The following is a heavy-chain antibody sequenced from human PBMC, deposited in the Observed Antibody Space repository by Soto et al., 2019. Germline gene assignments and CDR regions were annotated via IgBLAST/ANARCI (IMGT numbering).Heavy chain of an antibody. Sequence: XGSLRLSFAVPGLTVSRTHMSWVRQAPGKGLQWVSVIYSAGSTYYANAVKGQFTISRDISENKIFLELNGLTVDDTAVYYCARAREPEYSSSIFFDYCGRGTVVTVSS. CDR1: GLTVSRTH. CDR3: ARAREPEYSSSIFFDY. V-gene: IGHV3-53*01. D-gene: IGHD6-6*01. J-gene: IGHJ4*01. CDR2: IYSAGST.